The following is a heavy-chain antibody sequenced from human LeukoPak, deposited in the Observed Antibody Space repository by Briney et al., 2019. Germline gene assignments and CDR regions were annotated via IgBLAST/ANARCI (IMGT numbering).Heavy chain of an antibody. CDR2: INHSGST. Sequence: PSETLSLTCAVYGGFFSGYYWSWIRRPPGKGLEWIGEINHSGSTNYNPSLKSRVTISVDTSKNQFSLKLSSVTAADTAVYYCNLASYYYDSSGYYYPDYWGQGTLVTVSS. CDR1: GGFFSGYY. V-gene: IGHV4-34*01. J-gene: IGHJ4*02. CDR3: NLASYYYDSSGYYYPDY. D-gene: IGHD3-22*01.